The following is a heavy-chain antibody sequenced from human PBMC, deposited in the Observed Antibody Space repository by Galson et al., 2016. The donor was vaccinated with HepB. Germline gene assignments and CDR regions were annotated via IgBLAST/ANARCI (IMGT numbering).Heavy chain of an antibody. CDR2: IKQDGSEQ. Sequence: SLRLSCAASGFTFSSYWMCWVRQAPGKRLECVANIKQDGSEQYYVDSVKGRFTISRDNAKKSLYLQMNSLRAEDTAVYYCARGGSRPIDYWGQGTLVTVSS. D-gene: IGHD1-26*01. V-gene: IGHV3-7*02. CDR3: ARGGSRPIDY. CDR1: GFTFSSYW. J-gene: IGHJ4*02.